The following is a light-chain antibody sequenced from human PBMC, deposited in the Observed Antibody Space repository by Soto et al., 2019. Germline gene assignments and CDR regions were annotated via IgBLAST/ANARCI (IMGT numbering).Light chain of an antibody. CDR1: QSVSSK. Sequence: EFLLTNSPSTISFSPMERSTLSFISSQSVSSKLAWYQQKPGQAPRLLIYRASTRATDIPAGFSGSGSGTEFTLTISSLQSEDFAVHYCQQYNNGLRATFGEGTKVDI. V-gene: IGKV3-15*01. CDR3: QQYNNGLRAT. J-gene: IGKJ1*01. CDR2: RAS.